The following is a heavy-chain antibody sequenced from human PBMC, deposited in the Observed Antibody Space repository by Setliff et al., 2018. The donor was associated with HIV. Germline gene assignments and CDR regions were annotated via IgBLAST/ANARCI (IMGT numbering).Heavy chain of an antibody. CDR3: AKMVRGSLSARRMYYFDS. J-gene: IGHJ4*02. Sequence: PSETLSLTCTVSSDFVSGDDFYWSWIRQAPGRGLGWIGYVYYNGITHYNPSLKSRLTISIDTSGRRFSLNLTSATALDTAVYFCAKMVRGSLSARRMYYFDSWGQGTMVTVSS. D-gene: IGHD3-10*01. V-gene: IGHV4-30-4*01. CDR1: SDFVSGDDFY. CDR2: VYYNGIT.